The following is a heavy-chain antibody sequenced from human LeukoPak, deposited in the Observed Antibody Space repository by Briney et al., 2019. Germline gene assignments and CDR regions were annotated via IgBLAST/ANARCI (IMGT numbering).Heavy chain of an antibody. CDR2: INPNSGGT. V-gene: IGHV1-2*02. CDR3: ARHPGKVTNDWYFDL. D-gene: IGHD4-23*01. Sequence: ASVKVSCKASGYTFPANYMHWVRQAPGQGLEWMSCINPNSGGTNYAQKFQGRVTMTRDTSITTAYMELSRLSSDDTVVYYCARHPGKVTNDWYFDLWGRGTLVTVSS. J-gene: IGHJ2*01. CDR1: GYTFPANY.